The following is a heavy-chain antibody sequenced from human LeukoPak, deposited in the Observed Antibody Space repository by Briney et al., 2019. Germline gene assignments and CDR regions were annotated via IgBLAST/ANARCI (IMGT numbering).Heavy chain of an antibody. Sequence: SETLSLTCTVSGGSISSGGYYWSWIRQHPGRGLEWIGYIYYSGNTYYNPSLKSRVTISVDTSKNQFSLRLSSVTAADTAVYYCARYYDSSGYGDALDIWGQGTMVTVSS. D-gene: IGHD3-22*01. V-gene: IGHV4-31*03. J-gene: IGHJ3*02. CDR3: ARYYDSSGYGDALDI. CDR1: GGSISSGGYY. CDR2: IYYSGNT.